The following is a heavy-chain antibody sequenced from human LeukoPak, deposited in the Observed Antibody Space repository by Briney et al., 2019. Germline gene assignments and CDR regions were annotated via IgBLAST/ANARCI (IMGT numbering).Heavy chain of an antibody. D-gene: IGHD3-3*01. Sequence: PSQTLSLTCAVYGGSFSGYYWSWIRQPPGKGLEWIGEINHSGSTNYNPSLKSRVTISVDTSKNQFSLKLSSVTAADTAVYYCARILGGGAAPQNWFDPWGQGTLVTVSS. CDR1: GGSFSGYY. V-gene: IGHV4-34*01. J-gene: IGHJ5*02. CDR2: INHSGST. CDR3: ARILGGGAAPQNWFDP.